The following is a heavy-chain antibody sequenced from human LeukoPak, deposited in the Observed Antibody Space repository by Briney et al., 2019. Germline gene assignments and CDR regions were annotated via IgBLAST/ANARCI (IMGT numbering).Heavy chain of an antibody. D-gene: IGHD5-24*01. Sequence: ASVKVSCKASGYTFTGHHIHWVRQAPGQGPEWMGVISPSGGSTIYAQKFKGRVTLTRDMSTGTDYLELSSLRSEDTAVYYCARDNSVRDEAWWFNPWGQGTLVTVSS. J-gene: IGHJ5*02. CDR2: ISPSGGST. V-gene: IGHV1-46*01. CDR1: GYTFTGHH. CDR3: ARDNSVRDEAWWFNP.